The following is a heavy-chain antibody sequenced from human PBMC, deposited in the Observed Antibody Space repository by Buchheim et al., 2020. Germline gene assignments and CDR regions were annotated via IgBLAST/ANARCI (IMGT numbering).Heavy chain of an antibody. CDR2: ISYDGSNK. V-gene: IGHV3-30*18. Sequence: QVQLVESGGGVVQPGRSLRLSCAASGFTFSSYGMHWVRQAPGKGLEWVAVISYDGSNKYYADSVKGRFTISRDNSKNTLYLQMNSLRDEDTAVYYCAKAVGATSLTIDYWGQGTL. D-gene: IGHD1-26*01. J-gene: IGHJ4*02. CDR3: AKAVGATSLTIDY. CDR1: GFTFSSYG.